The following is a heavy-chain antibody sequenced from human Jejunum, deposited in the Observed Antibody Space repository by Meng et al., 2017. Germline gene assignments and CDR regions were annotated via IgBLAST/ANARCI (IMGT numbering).Heavy chain of an antibody. V-gene: IGHV3-48*03. CDR1: GFTFSTYE. Sequence: GESLKISCAASGFTFSTYEMNWVRQAPGKGLEWVSYISSSGTSTHYADSVQGRFTISRDNAKNSVYLQMNSLRAEDTAIYYCAGGGIVAVRAAADYWGQGTVVTVSS. J-gene: IGHJ4*02. CDR2: ISSSGTST. D-gene: IGHD2-2*01. CDR3: AGGGIVAVRAAADY.